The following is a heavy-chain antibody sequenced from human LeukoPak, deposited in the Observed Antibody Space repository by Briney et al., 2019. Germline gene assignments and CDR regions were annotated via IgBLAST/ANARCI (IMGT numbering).Heavy chain of an antibody. Sequence: GGSLRLSCAASGFTFINYWMSWGRQAPGKGLEWVANIKQDGSEKYYVDSVKGRFTISRDNAKTSLYLQMNSLRAEDTAVYYCARDLSGVAGYTYGRGIDYWGQGTLVTVSS. D-gene: IGHD5-18*01. J-gene: IGHJ4*02. CDR3: ARDLSGVAGYTYGRGIDY. CDR1: GFTFINYW. V-gene: IGHV3-7*01. CDR2: IKQDGSEK.